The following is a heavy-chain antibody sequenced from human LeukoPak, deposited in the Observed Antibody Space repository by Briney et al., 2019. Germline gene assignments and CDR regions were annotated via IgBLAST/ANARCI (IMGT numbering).Heavy chain of an antibody. Sequence: GGSLRLSCAASGFTFSSYGMHWVRQAPGKGLEWVAVISYDGSNKYYGDSVKGRFSISRDNSKNTLYLQMNSLRAEDTAVYYCAKDLRAQMATDDYWGQGTLVTVSS. CDR1: GFTFSSYG. CDR2: ISYDGSNK. J-gene: IGHJ4*02. CDR3: AKDLRAQMATDDY. D-gene: IGHD5-24*01. V-gene: IGHV3-30*18.